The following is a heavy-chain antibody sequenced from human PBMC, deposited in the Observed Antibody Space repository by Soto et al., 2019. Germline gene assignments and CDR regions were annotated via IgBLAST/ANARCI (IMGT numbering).Heavy chain of an antibody. D-gene: IGHD3-16*02. Sequence: GGSLRLSCAASGFTFSSYEMNWVRQAPGKGLEWVSYISSSGSTIYYADSVKGRFTISRDNAKNSLYLQVNSLRAEDTAVYYCARDTEFGELTLFDPLVHGTLVTVSS. V-gene: IGHV3-48*03. J-gene: IGHJ5*02. CDR2: ISSSGSTI. CDR3: ARDTEFGELTLFDP. CDR1: GFTFSSYE.